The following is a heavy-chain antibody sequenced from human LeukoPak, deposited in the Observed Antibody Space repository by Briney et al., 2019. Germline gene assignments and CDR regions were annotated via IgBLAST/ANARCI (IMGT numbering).Heavy chain of an antibody. V-gene: IGHV4-4*09. CDR1: GGSISSYY. D-gene: IGHD2/OR15-2a*01. J-gene: IGHJ5*02. CDR2: IYTSGST. CDR3: ARHLSYWFDP. Sequence: SETLSLTRTVSGGSISSYYWSWIRQPPGKGLEWIGYIYTSGSTNYNPSLKSRVTISVDTSKNQFSLKLSFVTAADTAVYYCARHLSYWFDPWGQGTLVTVSS.